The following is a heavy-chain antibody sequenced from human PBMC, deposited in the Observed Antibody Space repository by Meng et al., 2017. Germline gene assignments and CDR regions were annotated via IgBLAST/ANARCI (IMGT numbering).Heavy chain of an antibody. V-gene: IGHV1-3*01. D-gene: IGHD2-21*02. Sequence: QFQIVQSGAEVKKPGASGKVSCKASGYTFTSYAMHWARQAPGQRLEWMGWINAGNGNTKYSQKFQGRVTITRDTSASTVYMELSSLRSEDTAVYYCARDLGAGVVTAINYWGQGTLVTVSS. J-gene: IGHJ4*02. CDR3: ARDLGAGVVTAINY. CDR2: INAGNGNT. CDR1: GYTFTSYA.